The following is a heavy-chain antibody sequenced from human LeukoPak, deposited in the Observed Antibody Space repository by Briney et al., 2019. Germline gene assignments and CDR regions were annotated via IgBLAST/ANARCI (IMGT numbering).Heavy chain of an antibody. D-gene: IGHD3-9*01. CDR2: INHNGEAI. CDR3: ARDYDWALDF. Sequence: SGGSLRLSCAASGFPFSSRVMSWVRQAPGKGLEWIAYINHNGEAIYYPEFVKGRFIISRDNAKNTLFLQMNDLRDEDTAVYYCARDYDWALDFWGQGTRVTVSS. CDR1: GFPFSSRV. V-gene: IGHV3-48*02. J-gene: IGHJ4*02.